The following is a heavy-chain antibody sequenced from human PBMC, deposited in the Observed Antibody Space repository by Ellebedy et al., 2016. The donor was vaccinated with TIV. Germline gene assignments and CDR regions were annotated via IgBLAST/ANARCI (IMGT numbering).Heavy chain of an antibody. CDR3: AKDLNVAGSDY. J-gene: IGHJ4*02. D-gene: IGHD6-19*01. CDR2: IKGDESRR. V-gene: IGHV3-74*01. Sequence: GESLKISCAASGFTFSNYAMNWVRQAPGKGLEWVSRIKGDESRRTDYADSVKGRFTVSRDNAKNTLYLQMNSLRAEDTAVYYCAKDLNVAGSDYWGQGTLVTVSS. CDR1: GFTFSNYA.